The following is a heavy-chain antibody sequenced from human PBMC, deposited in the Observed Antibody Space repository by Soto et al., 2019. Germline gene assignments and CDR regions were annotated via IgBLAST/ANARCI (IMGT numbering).Heavy chain of an antibody. V-gene: IGHV3-7*01. J-gene: IGHJ4*02. CDR2: IKQDGSAK. CDR3: ASWLKTSGWYVLLEGSSDY. D-gene: IGHD6-19*01. Sequence: APGKGLEWVANIKQDGSAKYYVDSVKGRFTISRDNAKNSLYLQMNSLRAEDTAVYYCASWLKTSGWYVLLEGSSDYWGQGTLVTVSS.